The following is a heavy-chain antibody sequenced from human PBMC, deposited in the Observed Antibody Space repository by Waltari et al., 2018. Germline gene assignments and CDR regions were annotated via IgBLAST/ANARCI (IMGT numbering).Heavy chain of an antibody. V-gene: IGHV3-9*01. D-gene: IGHD3-10*01. CDR3: VKGGWGFGAFYEQH. J-gene: IGHJ4*02. Sequence: EVQLVASGGGLVQPGRSLRLSCVGSGFTFADYARYWVRQRPGKGLGWGSGIGWNSGAIGYADSVRGRFTTYRDNAKKSLYLQMGRLRPEDTALYYCVKGGWGFGAFYEQHWGQGIQVTVSS. CDR1: GFTFADYA. CDR2: IGWNSGAI.